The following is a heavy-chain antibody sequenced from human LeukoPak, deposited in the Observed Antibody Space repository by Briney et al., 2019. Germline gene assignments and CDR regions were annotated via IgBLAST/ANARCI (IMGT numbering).Heavy chain of an antibody. CDR3: AKDYDILTGYYQYYFDY. J-gene: IGHJ4*02. D-gene: IGHD3-9*01. V-gene: IGHV3-23*01. Sequence: GGSLRLSCAASGFTFSSYAMSWVRQAPGKGLEWVSAISGSGGSTYYADSVKGRFTISRDNSKNTLYLQMNSLRAEDTAVYCCAKDYDILTGYYQYYFDYWGQGTLVTVSS. CDR2: ISGSGGST. CDR1: GFTFSSYA.